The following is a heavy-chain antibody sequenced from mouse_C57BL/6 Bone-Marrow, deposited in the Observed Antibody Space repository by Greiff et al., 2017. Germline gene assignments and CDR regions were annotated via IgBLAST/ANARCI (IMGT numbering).Heavy chain of an antibody. CDR1: GYTFTSYW. V-gene: IGHV1-69*01. CDR3: AGGVYYFDY. CDR2: IDPSDSYT. J-gene: IGHJ2*01. Sequence: VQLQQPGAELVMPGASVKLSCKASGYTFTSYWMHWVKQRPGQGLEWIGEIDPSDSYTNYNHKFKGKSTLTVDKSSSTAYMQLSSLTSEDSAVYYCAGGVYYFDYWGQGTTLTVSS.